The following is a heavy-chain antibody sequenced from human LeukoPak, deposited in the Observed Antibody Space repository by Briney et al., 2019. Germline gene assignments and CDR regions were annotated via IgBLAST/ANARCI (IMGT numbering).Heavy chain of an antibody. V-gene: IGHV1-8*01. CDR3: ARVPRRGDRFDP. D-gene: IGHD3-10*01. CDR1: GYTFTSYD. J-gene: IGHJ5*02. CDR2: MNPNNGNT. Sequence: ASVKVSCKASGYTFTSYDFNWVRQAAGQGLEWMGWMNPNNGNTGYAQRFQGRVTMTRSTSISTAYMELSSLRSEDTAVYYCARVPRRGDRFDPWGQGTLVTVSS.